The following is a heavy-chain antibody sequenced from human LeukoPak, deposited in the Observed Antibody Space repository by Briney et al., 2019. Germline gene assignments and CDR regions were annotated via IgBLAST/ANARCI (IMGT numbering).Heavy chain of an antibody. V-gene: IGHV1-18*01. D-gene: IGHD6-19*01. CDR1: GYTFTSYG. CDR2: IGAYNGNT. Sequence: GASVKVSCKASGYTFTSYGITWVRQAPGQGLEWMGWIGAYNGNTNYEQKFQGRVTMTTDTSTSTAYMELRSLRSDDTAVYYCARRWLVRGSRIDYWGQGTLVTVSS. J-gene: IGHJ4*02. CDR3: ARRWLVRGSRIDY.